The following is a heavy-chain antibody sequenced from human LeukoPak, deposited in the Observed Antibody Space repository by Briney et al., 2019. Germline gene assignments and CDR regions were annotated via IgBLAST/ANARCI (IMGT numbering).Heavy chain of an antibody. V-gene: IGHV1-2*02. CDR1: GYTFTGYY. J-gene: IGHJ4*02. CDR2: INPNSGGT. Sequence: ASVKVSCKASGYTFTGYYMHWVRQAPGQGPEWMGWINPNSGGTNYAQKFQGRVTMTSDTSISTAYMEVSRLRSDDTAIYFCVRDRYYSGSSSDYWGQGTLVTVSS. D-gene: IGHD1-26*01. CDR3: VRDRYYSGSSSDY.